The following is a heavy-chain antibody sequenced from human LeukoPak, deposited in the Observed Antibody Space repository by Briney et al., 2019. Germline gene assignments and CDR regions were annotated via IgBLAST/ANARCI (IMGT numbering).Heavy chain of an antibody. J-gene: IGHJ4*02. D-gene: IGHD1-26*01. V-gene: IGHV5-51*01. Sequence: GASLKISCKGSGYSFTSYWIGWVRQLPGKGLEWMGIIYPGDSDTRYSPSFQGQVTISVDKSINTAYLQWSSLKASDTAMYFCARHDSGSYYGGDYWGQGTLVTVSS. CDR3: ARHDSGSYYGGDY. CDR2: IYPGDSDT. CDR1: GYSFTSYW.